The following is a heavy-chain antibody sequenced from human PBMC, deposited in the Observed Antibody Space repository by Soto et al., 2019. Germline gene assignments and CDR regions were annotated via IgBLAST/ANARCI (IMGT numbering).Heavy chain of an antibody. CDR3: VRGMGGDGYLANWFDP. CDR2: IIPIFGTA. V-gene: IGHV1-69*15. CDR1: GGTFRSYG. D-gene: IGHD2-21*01. Sequence: QIQLVQSGAEVKKPGSSVKVSCKASGGTFRSYGISWVRQAPGQGLEWMGKIIPIFGTANYAQKFQGRVTITADEFTNTAHMELSSLRHEDTAVYYCVRGMGGDGYLANWFDPWGQGTLVIVSS. J-gene: IGHJ5*02.